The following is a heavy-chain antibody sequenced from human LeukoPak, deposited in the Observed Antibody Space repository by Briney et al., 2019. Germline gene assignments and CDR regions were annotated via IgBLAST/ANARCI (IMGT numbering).Heavy chain of an antibody. CDR1: GFTSTSYA. CDR2: ISYDGSNK. CDR3: ARDAADCSSTSCSYYYFDY. D-gene: IGHD2-2*01. J-gene: IGHJ4*02. Sequence: GRSLRLSCAASGFTSTSYALHWVRQAPGKGLEWVAVISYDGSNKYYADSVKGRFTISRDNSKNTVSLQMNSLRAEDTAVYYCARDAADCSSTSCSYYYFDYWGQGTLVTVSS. V-gene: IGHV3-30-3*01.